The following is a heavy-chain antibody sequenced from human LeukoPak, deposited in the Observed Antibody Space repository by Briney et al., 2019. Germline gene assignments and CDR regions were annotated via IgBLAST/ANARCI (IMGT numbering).Heavy chain of an antibody. CDR1: GYTFTSYY. CDR2: INPSGGST. V-gene: IGHV1-46*01. Sequence: GASVKVSCKASGYTFTSYYMHWVRQAPGQGLEWMGKINPSGGSTSYAQKFQGRVTMTRDMSTSTVYMELSSLRSEDTAVYYCARELRGDIVDPWLQFRRGVIDYWGQGTLATVSS. J-gene: IGHJ4*02. D-gene: IGHD5-24*01. CDR3: ARELRGDIVDPWLQFRRGVIDY.